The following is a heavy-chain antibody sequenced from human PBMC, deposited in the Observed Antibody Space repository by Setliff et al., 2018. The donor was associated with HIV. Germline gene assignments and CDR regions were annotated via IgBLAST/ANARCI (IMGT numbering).Heavy chain of an antibody. Sequence: SETLSLTCTVSGGSIIINDYYWGWIRQSPGKGLEWIGSIVYSGTTYYNVSLESRVTISVDTSKNQFSLKLSSVTAADTAVYYCAREGLIIRGRYGWFDPWGQGTLVTVS. D-gene: IGHD3-10*01. CDR3: AREGLIIRGRYGWFDP. CDR2: IVYSGTT. CDR1: GGSIIINDYY. J-gene: IGHJ5*02. V-gene: IGHV4-39*02.